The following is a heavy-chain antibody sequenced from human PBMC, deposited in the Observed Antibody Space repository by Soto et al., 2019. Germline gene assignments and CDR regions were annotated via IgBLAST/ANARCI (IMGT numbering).Heavy chain of an antibody. CDR2: INPSGGST. J-gene: IGHJ6*02. D-gene: IGHD2-15*01. CDR3: ARDFFSVVVVAAMSGMDV. V-gene: IGHV1-46*01. Sequence: GASVKVSCKASGYTFTSYYMHWVRQAPGQGLEWMGIINPSGGSTSYAQKFQGRVTMTRDTSTSTVYMELSSLRSEDTAVYYCARDFFSVVVVAAMSGMDVWGQGTTVTVSS. CDR1: GYTFTSYY.